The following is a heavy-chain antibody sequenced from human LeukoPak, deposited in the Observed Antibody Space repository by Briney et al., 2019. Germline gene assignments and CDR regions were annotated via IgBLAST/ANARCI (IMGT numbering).Heavy chain of an antibody. J-gene: IGHJ3*02. V-gene: IGHV4-34*01. D-gene: IGHD1-26*01. CDR1: GGSISSYY. CDR3: ARLRKWELRLWCAFDI. CDR2: INHSGST. Sequence: SETLSLTCTVSGGSISSYYWSWIRQPPGKGLEWIGEINHSGSTNYNPSLKSRVTISVDTSKTQFSLKLSSVTAADTAVYYCARLRKWELRLWCAFDIWGQGTMVTVSS.